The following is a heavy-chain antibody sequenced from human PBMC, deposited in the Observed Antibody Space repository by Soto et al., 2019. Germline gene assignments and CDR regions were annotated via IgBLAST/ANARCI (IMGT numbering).Heavy chain of an antibody. J-gene: IGHJ6*02. D-gene: IGHD6-13*01. CDR1: GYTFPSYA. CDR3: ARDDWIAAAGTSSYYYGMDV. V-gene: IGHV1-3*01. Sequence: GAPVKVSRKGSGYTFPSYAMHWGRPAPRQRLEWMGWINAGNGNTKYSQKFQGRVTITRDTSASTAYMELSSLRSEDTAVYYCARDDWIAAAGTSSYYYGMDVWGQGTTVTVS. CDR2: INAGNGNT.